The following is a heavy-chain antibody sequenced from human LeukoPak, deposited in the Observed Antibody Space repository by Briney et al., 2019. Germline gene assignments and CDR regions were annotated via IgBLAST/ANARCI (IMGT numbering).Heavy chain of an antibody. CDR1: DSSINNGYY. CDR3: ARDRPSRPLYYYYGMDV. V-gene: IGHV4-61*01. Sequence: SETLSLTCTVSDSSINNGYYWGWIRQPPGKGLEWIGYIYYSGSTNFNPSLKSRVTISVDTSKNQFSLKLSSVTAADTAVYYCARDRPSRPLYYYYGMDVWGQGTTVTVSS. CDR2: IYYSGST. J-gene: IGHJ6*02.